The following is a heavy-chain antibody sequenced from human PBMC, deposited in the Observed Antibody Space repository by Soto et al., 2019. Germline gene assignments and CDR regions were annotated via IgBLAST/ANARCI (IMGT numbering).Heavy chain of an antibody. J-gene: IGHJ4*02. CDR2: ISYDGSNK. CDR1: GFTFSSYG. D-gene: IGHD3-10*01. Sequence: QVQLVESGGGVVQPGRSLRLSCAASGFTFSSYGMHWVRQAPGKGLEWVAVISYDGSNKYYADSVKGRFTISRDNSKTALYLQMNSLGAGDTAVYYCAKDLTMVRGEGYYFDYWGQGTLVTVCS. CDR3: AKDLTMVRGEGYYFDY. V-gene: IGHV3-30*18.